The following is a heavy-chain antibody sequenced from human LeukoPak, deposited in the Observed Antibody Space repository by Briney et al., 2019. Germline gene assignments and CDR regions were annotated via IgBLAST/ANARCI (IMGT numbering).Heavy chain of an antibody. D-gene: IGHD3-10*01. CDR3: VVDLSGSADY. CDR2: TNEHGTII. CDR1: GFTFSSYA. Sequence: GGSLRLSCAASGFTFSSYAMSWVRQAPGEGLVWVSRTNEHGTIINYADSVKGRFTISRDNAKNTLYLQMNSLRTEDSALYYCVVDLSGSADYWGQGTLVTVSS. V-gene: IGHV3-74*01. J-gene: IGHJ4*02.